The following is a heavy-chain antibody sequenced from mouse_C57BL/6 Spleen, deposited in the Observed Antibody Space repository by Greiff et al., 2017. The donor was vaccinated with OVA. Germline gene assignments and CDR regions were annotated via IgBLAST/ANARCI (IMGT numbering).Heavy chain of an antibody. CDR3: AREYYGSSARYFDV. J-gene: IGHJ1*03. CDR1: GFTFSSYA. V-gene: IGHV5-4*01. D-gene: IGHD1-1*01. CDR2: ISDGGSYT. Sequence: EVKLVESGGGLVKPGGSLKLSCAASGFTFSSYAMSWVRQTPEKRLAWVATISDGGSYTYYPDNVKGRFTISRDNAKNNLYLQMSHLKSEDTAMYYCAREYYGSSARYFDVWGTGTTVTVSS.